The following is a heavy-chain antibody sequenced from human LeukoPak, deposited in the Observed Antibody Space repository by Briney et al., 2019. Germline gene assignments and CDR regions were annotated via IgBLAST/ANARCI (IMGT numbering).Heavy chain of an antibody. CDR1: GFTFSSYA. D-gene: IGHD6-19*01. J-gene: IGHJ4*02. CDR3: AGVPGSGWYWY. V-gene: IGHV3-23*03. Sequence: TGGSLRLSCAASGFTFSSYAMSWVRQAPGKGLEWVSIISGDGNTYYTDSVKGRFTVSRDGSKNTLYLQMNTLRPEDTAVYYCAGVPGSGWYWYWGQGTLVTVSS. CDR2: ISGDGNT.